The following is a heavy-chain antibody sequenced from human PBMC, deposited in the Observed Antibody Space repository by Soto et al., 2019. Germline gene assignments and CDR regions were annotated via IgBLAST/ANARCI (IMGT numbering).Heavy chain of an antibody. Sequence: PGGSLRLSCAASGFTFSSYGMHWVRQAPGKGLEWVAVIWYDGSNKYYADSVKGRFTISRDNSKNQFPLKLSSVTAADTAVYYCARGFRGSGIKFDPWGQGTLVTVSS. D-gene: IGHD3-10*01. CDR2: IWYDGSNK. CDR3: ARGFRGSGIKFDP. V-gene: IGHV3-33*01. CDR1: GFTFSSYG. J-gene: IGHJ5*02.